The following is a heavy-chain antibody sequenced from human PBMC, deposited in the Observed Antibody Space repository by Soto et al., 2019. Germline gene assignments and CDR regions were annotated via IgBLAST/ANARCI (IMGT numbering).Heavy chain of an antibody. J-gene: IGHJ6*02. CDR3: SRNGSIAAAGERGYYYYGMDL. V-gene: IGHV1-69*01. D-gene: IGHD6-13*01. CDR2: IIPIFGTA. Sequence: QVQLVQSGAEVKKPGSSVKVSCKASGGTFSSYAISWVRQAPGQGLEWMGGIIPIFGTANYAQKFQGRVTITADEYTSTAYMELSSLRAEDTAVYYCSRNGSIAAAGERGYYYYGMDLWGQGNTVTVSS. CDR1: GGTFSSYA.